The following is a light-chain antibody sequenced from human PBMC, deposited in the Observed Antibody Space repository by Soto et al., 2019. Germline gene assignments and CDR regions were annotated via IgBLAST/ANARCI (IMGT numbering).Light chain of an antibody. CDR3: QQYNNWPGT. CDR2: GAS. V-gene: IGKV3-15*01. Sequence: EIVMTQSPATLSLSPGERATLSCRASQSVSSNLAWYQQKPGQAPRLLIYGASTRATGFPARFSGSGSGTQFTLTITSLQSEDFAVYYCQQYNNWPGTFGQGTKVEIK. J-gene: IGKJ1*01. CDR1: QSVSSN.